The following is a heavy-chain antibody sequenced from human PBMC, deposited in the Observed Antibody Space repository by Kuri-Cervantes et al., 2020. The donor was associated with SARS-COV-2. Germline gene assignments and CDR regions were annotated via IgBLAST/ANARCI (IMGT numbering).Heavy chain of an antibody. D-gene: IGHD3-3*01. CDR3: ARARGEYDFWSGYYPSYYYYYGMDV. CDR1: GFTVSSNY. CDR2: IYSGGST. Sequence: GGSLRLSCAASGFTVSSNYMSWVRQAPGKGLEWVSVIYSGGSTYYADSVKGRFTISRDNSKNTLYLQMNSLRAGDTAVYYCARARGEYDFWSGYYPSYYYYYGMDVWGQGTTVTVS. J-gene: IGHJ6*02. V-gene: IGHV3-53*01.